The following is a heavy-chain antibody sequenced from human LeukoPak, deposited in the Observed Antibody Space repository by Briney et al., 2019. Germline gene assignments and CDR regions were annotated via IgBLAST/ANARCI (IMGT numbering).Heavy chain of an antibody. CDR3: SWAPDRYHYYGMDV. J-gene: IGHJ6*02. CDR2: INPNSGGT. Sequence: GASVKGSCKASGYTFTGYDMHWVRQAPGQGLEWMGWINPNSGGTNYAQKFQGRVTMTRDTSISTAYMELSRLRSDDTAVYYCSWAPDRYHYYGMDVWGQGTTVTVSS. V-gene: IGHV1-2*02. CDR1: GYTFTGYD.